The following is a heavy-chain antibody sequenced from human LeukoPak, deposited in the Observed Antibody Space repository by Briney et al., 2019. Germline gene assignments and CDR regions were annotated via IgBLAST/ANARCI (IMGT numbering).Heavy chain of an antibody. CDR3: ARAVPEASRGVPDSSGYYGFDP. Sequence: SETLSLTCTVSGSSISSSTYYWGWIRQPPGKGLEWIGYIYYSGSTNYNPSLRSRVTISVDTSKNQFSLKLSSVTAADTAVYYCARAVPEASRGVPDSSGYYGFDPWGQGTLVTVSS. CDR1: GSSISSSTYY. V-gene: IGHV4-61*05. D-gene: IGHD3-22*01. CDR2: IYYSGST. J-gene: IGHJ5*02.